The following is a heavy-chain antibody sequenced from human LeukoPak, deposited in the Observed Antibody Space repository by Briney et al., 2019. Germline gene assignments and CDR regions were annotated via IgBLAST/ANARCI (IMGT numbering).Heavy chain of an antibody. CDR1: GGSISSGGYY. J-gene: IGHJ4*02. D-gene: IGHD5-12*01. V-gene: IGHV4-31*03. CDR3: ARDRGDPSAASGYAIFDY. CDR2: IYYSGST. Sequence: SETLSLTCTVSGGSISSGGYYWSWIRQHPGTGLEWIGYIYYSGSTYYNPSLKSRVTISVDTSKNQFSLKLSSVTAADTAVYYCARDRGDPSAASGYAIFDYWGQGTLVTVSS.